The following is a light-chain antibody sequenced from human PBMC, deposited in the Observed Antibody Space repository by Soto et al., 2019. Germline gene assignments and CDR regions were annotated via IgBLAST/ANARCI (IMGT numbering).Light chain of an antibody. CDR1: QSISTE. J-gene: IGKJ2*01. V-gene: IGKV3-15*01. CDR2: SAS. Sequence: EIVMTQSPATLSVSPGERATLSCRASQSISTELAWYQQKPGQPPRLLINSASTRATGVPARFTGSGSGSEFTLTISGLQSEDYAVYYCQQGHNWPLTFGQGTMLEI. CDR3: QQGHNWPLT.